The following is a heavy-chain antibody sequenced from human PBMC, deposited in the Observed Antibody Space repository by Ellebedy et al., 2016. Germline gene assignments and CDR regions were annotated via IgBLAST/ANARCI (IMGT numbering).Heavy chain of an antibody. CDR3: AKWNGNLNAFDI. V-gene: IGHV4-59*02. D-gene: IGHD1-1*01. CDR1: GGSVSSDY. CDR2: IHYSGTT. Sequence: SETLSLTCNVSGGSVSSDYWNWIRRPPGKGLEWIGFIHYSGTTTYNPSLNSRVTMSVDTSKSQISLRLTSVTAADTAVYYCAKWNGNLNAFDIWGQGTMVTVSS. J-gene: IGHJ3*02.